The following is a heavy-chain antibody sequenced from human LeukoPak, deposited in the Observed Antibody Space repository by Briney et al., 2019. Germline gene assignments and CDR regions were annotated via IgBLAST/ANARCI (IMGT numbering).Heavy chain of an antibody. Sequence: ASVKVSCKASGFTFTSYGISWVRLAPGQGLEWMGWISAYNGNTNYAQKLQGRVTMTTDTSTSTAYMELRSLRSDDTAVYYCARDLPRVVVPAAMIDYWGQGTLLTVSS. V-gene: IGHV1-18*04. CDR1: GFTFTSYG. CDR2: ISAYNGNT. D-gene: IGHD2-2*01. CDR3: ARDLPRVVVPAAMIDY. J-gene: IGHJ4*02.